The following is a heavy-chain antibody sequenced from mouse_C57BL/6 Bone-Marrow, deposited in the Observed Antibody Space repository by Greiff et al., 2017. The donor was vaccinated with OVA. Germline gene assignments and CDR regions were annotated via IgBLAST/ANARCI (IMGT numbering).Heavy chain of an antibody. Sequence: EVKLQESGGGLVKPGGSLKLSCAASGFTFSDYGMHWVRQAPEKGLEWVAYISSGSSTIYYADTVKGRFTISRDNAKNTLFLQMTSLRSEDTAMYYCARQNYYGSTLWYFDVWGTGTTVTVSS. D-gene: IGHD1-1*01. V-gene: IGHV5-17*01. CDR1: GFTFSDYG. CDR3: ARQNYYGSTLWYFDV. CDR2: ISSGSSTI. J-gene: IGHJ1*03.